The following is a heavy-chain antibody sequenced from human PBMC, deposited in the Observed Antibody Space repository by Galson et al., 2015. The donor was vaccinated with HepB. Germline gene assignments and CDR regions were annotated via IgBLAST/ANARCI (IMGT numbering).Heavy chain of an antibody. Sequence: SLRLSCAASGFTFSSYGMHWVRQAPGKGLEWVAIISYDGSHKYYADSVKGRFTISRDNSKDTLYLQMNSLRAEDTAVYYCAKCVQCHLVCFATDSWGQGTLVTVSS. CDR1: GFTFSSYG. V-gene: IGHV3-30*18. J-gene: IGHJ4*02. CDR3: AKCVQCHLVCFATDS. CDR2: ISYDGSHK. D-gene: IGHD3-10*02.